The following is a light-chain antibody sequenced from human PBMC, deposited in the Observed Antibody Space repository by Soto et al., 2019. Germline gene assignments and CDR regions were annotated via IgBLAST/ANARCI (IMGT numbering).Light chain of an antibody. CDR1: QSVSSSY. CDR3: QQYGRSLLT. J-gene: IGKJ4*01. V-gene: IGKV3-20*01. Sequence: EIVLTQSPGTLSLSPGERATLSCRASQSVSSSYLAWYQQKPGQAPRLLIYGASSRATGIPDRFSGSGSGTDFTLTTSRLEPENFAVYYWQQYGRSLLTFGGRTKVEIK. CDR2: GAS.